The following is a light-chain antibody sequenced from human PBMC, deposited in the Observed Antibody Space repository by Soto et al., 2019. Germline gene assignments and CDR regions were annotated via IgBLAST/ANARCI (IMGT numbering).Light chain of an antibody. CDR2: DAS. J-gene: IGKJ4*01. V-gene: IGKV1-5*01. CDR1: QSISSW. Sequence: DIQMTQSPSTLSASVGDRVTITCRASQSISSWLAWYQQKPGKAPKLLIYDASSLESGVPSRFSGSGSDTEFTLTINNLQPDDFATYYCQQYNRYSLTFGGGTKVEIK. CDR3: QQYNRYSLT.